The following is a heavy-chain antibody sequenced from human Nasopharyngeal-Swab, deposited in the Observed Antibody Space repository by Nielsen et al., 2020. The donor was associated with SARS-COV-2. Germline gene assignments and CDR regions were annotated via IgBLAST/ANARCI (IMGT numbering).Heavy chain of an antibody. D-gene: IGHD3-3*01. CDR1: GYTFTGYY. CDR2: INPNSGGT. V-gene: IGHV1-2*02. Sequence: ASVKVSCKASGYTFTGYYMHWVRQAPGQGLEWMGWINPNSGGTNYAQKLQGRVTMTTDTSTSTAYMELRSLRSDDTAVYYCARLFWALLTFDYWGQGTLVTVSS. J-gene: IGHJ4*02. CDR3: ARLFWALLTFDY.